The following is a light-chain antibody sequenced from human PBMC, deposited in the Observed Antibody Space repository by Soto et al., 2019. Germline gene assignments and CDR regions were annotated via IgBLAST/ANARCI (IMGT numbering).Light chain of an antibody. CDR1: ESVVSNY. CDR2: DAS. CDR3: QQYNNWRWT. Sequence: EIVFTQSPGTLSLSPGERATLSCRATESVVSNYLAWYQLKPGQAPRLLIYDASSRATGIPDRFSGSGSGTEFTLTISSLQSEDFAVYYCQQYNNWRWTFGQGTKVAIK. V-gene: IGKV3D-20*02. J-gene: IGKJ1*01.